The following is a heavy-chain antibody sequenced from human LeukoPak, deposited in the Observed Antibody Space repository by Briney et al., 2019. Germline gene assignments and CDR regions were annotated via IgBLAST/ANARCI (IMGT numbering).Heavy chain of an antibody. D-gene: IGHD3-16*01. CDR3: ARAPNNTDYSAGYWYFDL. CDR1: GGSINNGGYY. J-gene: IGHJ2*01. CDR2: IYHSGSTS. Sequence: PSETLSLTCTVSGGSINNGGYYWRWIRQHPGKGLEWIGYIYHSGSTSYYNPSLKSRVTISVDRSKNQFSLKLSSVTAADTAVYYCARAPNNTDYSAGYWYFDLWGRGTLVTVSS. V-gene: IGHV4-31*03.